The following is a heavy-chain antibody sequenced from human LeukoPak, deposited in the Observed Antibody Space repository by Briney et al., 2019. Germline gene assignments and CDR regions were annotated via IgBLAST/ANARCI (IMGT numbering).Heavy chain of an antibody. D-gene: IGHD3-22*01. J-gene: IGHJ4*02. V-gene: IGHV3-23*01. CDR1: GFTFSSYA. Sequence: GGSLRLSCAASGFTFSSYAMSWVRQAPGKGLEWVSAISGSGGSTYYADSVKGRFTISRDNSKNTLYLRMNSLRAEDTAVYYCAKEQYYDSSGYLYYFDYWGQGTLVTVSS. CDR2: ISGSGGST. CDR3: AKEQYYDSSGYLYYFDY.